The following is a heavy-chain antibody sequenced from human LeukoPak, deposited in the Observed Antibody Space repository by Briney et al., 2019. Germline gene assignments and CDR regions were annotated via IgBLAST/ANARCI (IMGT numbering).Heavy chain of an antibody. V-gene: IGHV3-23*01. D-gene: IGHD6-13*01. CDR2: ISGSGGST. CDR1: GFTFSNYA. J-gene: IGHJ4*02. CDR3: AKGRLTSTIWYGFDH. Sequence: GGSLRLSCAASGFTFSNYALSWVRQAPGKGLEWVSDISGSGGSTYYADSVKGRFTISRDNSKNTMYLQMNSLRAEDTAVYYCAKGRLTSTIWYGFDHWGQGTLVTVSS.